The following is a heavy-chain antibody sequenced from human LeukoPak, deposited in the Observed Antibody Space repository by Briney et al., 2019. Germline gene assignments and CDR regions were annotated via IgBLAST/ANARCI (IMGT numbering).Heavy chain of an antibody. CDR3: ARAAEGYYYDSSGYLLNFDY. Sequence: ASVKVSCKASGGTFSSYVISWVRQAPGQGLEWMGGIIPIFGTANYAQKFQGRVTITADESTSTAYMELSCLRSEDTAVYYCARAAEGYYYDSSGYLLNFDYWGQGTLVTVSS. J-gene: IGHJ4*02. D-gene: IGHD3-22*01. V-gene: IGHV1-69*13. CDR2: IIPIFGTA. CDR1: GGTFSSYV.